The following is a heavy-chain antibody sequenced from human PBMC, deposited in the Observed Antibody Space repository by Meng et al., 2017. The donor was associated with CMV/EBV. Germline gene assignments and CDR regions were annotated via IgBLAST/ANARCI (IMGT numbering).Heavy chain of an antibody. J-gene: IGHJ4*02. CDR3: ASISGFLEWLNFDY. CDR2: ISSSSSTI. V-gene: IGHV3-48*04. CDR1: GFTFTTYS. Sequence: GGSLRLSCAASGFTFTTYSMNWVRQAPGKRLEWVSFISSSSSTIYYADSVKGRFTISRDNAKNSLYLQMNSLRAEDTAVYYCASISGFLEWLNFDYWGQGTLVTVSS. D-gene: IGHD3-3*01.